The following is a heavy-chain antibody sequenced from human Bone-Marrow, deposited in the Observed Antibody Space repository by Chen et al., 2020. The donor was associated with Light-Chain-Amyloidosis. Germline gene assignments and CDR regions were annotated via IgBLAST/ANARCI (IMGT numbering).Heavy chain of an antibody. CDR3: ARRRDGYNFDY. CDR1: GYTFPNYW. V-gene: IGHV5-51*01. J-gene: IGHJ4*02. Sequence: EVQLAQSGLEVKKPGEPLKISCKGSGYTFPNYWIGWVRQMPGKGLEWMGANYPDDAGARYRPAFEGQVTISADKSITTAYLQWRSLKASDTAMYYCARRRDGYNFDYWGQGTLVTVSS. CDR2: NYPDDAGA. D-gene: IGHD5-12*01.